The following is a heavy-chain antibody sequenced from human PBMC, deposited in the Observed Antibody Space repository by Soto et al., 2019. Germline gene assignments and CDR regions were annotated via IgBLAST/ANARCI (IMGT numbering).Heavy chain of an antibody. CDR1: GYTFTSYD. CDR2: MNPNSGNT. Sequence: ASVKVSCKASGYTFTSYDIDWVRQATGQGLEWMGWMNPNSGNTGYAQKFQGRVTMTRNTSISTAYMELSSLRSEDTAVCYCARVGYYYDSSGYYLSFDYWGQGTLVTVSS. D-gene: IGHD3-22*01. V-gene: IGHV1-8*01. J-gene: IGHJ4*02. CDR3: ARVGYYYDSSGYYLSFDY.